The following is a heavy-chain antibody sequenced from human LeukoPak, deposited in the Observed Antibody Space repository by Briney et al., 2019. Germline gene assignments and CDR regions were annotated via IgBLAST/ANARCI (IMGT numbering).Heavy chain of an antibody. CDR2: INSDGSST. J-gene: IGHJ4*02. V-gene: IGHV3-74*01. D-gene: IGHD4/OR15-4a*01. Sequence: PGGSLRLSCAASGFTFSSYWMHWVRQAPGKGLVWVSRINSDGSSTSYADSVKGRFTISRDNAKNTLYLQMNSLRAEDTAVYYCATRYSYYGANIDYWGQGTLVTVSS. CDR3: ATRYSYYGANIDY. CDR1: GFTFSSYW.